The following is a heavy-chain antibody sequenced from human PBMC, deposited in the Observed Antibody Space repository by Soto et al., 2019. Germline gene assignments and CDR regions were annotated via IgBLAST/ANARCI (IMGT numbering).Heavy chain of an antibody. CDR1: SGSISSSNW. Sequence: QVQLQESGPGLVKPSGTLSLTCAVSSGSISSSNWWSWVRQPPGKGLEWIGEIYHSGSTNYNPSLKSRVTRSVDKSKKQFSLKLSSVTAADTAVYYCARGRINYYGSGSYFDYWGQGTLVTVSS. V-gene: IGHV4-4*02. CDR2: IYHSGST. CDR3: ARGRINYYGSGSYFDY. J-gene: IGHJ4*02. D-gene: IGHD3-10*01.